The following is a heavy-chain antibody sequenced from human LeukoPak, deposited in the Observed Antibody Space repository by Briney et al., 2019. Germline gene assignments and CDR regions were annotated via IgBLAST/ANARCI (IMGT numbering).Heavy chain of an antibody. CDR2: IYPYDSEI. V-gene: IGHV5-51*01. CDR1: GYIFTSYS. Sequence: GESLKISCKGSGYIFTSYSIAWVRQMPGKGLEWMGVIYPYDSEIRYSPSFQGQVTISADNSISTAYLQWSSLKASDTAMYYCARPNWARRYFDYWGQGTLVTVSS. D-gene: IGHD7-27*01. CDR3: ARPNWARRYFDY. J-gene: IGHJ4*02.